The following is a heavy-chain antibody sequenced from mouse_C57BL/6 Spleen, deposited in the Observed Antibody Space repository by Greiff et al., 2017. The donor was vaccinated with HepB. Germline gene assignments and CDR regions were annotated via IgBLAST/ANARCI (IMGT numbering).Heavy chain of an antibody. CDR2: IYPGSGST. CDR3: ARGITTVVARGY. Sequence: VQLQQPGAELVKPGASVKMSCKASGYTFTSYWITWVKQRPGQGLEWIGDIYPGSGSTNYNEKFKSKATLTVDTSSSTAYMQLSSLTSEDSAVYYCARGITTVVARGYWGQGTTLTVSS. D-gene: IGHD1-1*01. J-gene: IGHJ2*01. V-gene: IGHV1-55*01. CDR1: GYTFTSYW.